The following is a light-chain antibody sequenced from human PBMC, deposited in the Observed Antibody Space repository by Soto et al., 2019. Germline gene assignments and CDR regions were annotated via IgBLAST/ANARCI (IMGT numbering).Light chain of an antibody. V-gene: IGLV2-14*01. CDR3: SSYTRSSPYVV. J-gene: IGLJ2*01. CDR1: SSDVGGYNY. CDR2: EVS. Sequence: QSALTQPASVSGSPGQSITISCTGTSSDVGGYNYVSWYQQHPGKAPKLMIYEVSNRPSGVSNRFSGSKSGNTASLTISGLQAEDDADYYCSSYTRSSPYVVFGGGTKLTVL.